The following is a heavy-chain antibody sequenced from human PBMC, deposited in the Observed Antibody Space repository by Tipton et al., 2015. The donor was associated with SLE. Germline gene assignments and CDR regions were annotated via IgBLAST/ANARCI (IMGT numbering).Heavy chain of an antibody. CDR1: GGSISSGGYS. CDR3: ARNGVPGGDLGYFDY. D-gene: IGHD3-16*01. CDR2: IYHSRST. Sequence: TLSLSCAVSGGSISSGGYSWSWIRQPPGKGLEGNGYIYHSRSTYYNPSLKSRVTISVDRSKNQFSLKLSSVTAADTAVYYCARNGVPGGDLGYFDYWGQGTLVTVSS. J-gene: IGHJ4*02. V-gene: IGHV4-30-2*01.